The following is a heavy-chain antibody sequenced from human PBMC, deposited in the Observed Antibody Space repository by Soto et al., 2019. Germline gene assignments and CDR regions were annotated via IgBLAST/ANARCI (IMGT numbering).Heavy chain of an antibody. V-gene: IGHV1-24*01. D-gene: IGHD6-6*01. Sequence: GASVKVSCKVSGYTLTELSMHWVRQAPGKGLEWMGGFDPEDGETIYAQKFQGRVTMTRDTSISTAYMELSRLRSDDTAVYYCAREKYSSSSGAAFDIWGQGTMVTVSS. CDR3: AREKYSSSSGAAFDI. CDR1: GYTLTELS. CDR2: FDPEDGET. J-gene: IGHJ3*02.